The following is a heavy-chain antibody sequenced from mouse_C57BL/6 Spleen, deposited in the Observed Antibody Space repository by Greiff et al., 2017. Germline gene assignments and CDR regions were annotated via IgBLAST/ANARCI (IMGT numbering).Heavy chain of an antibody. CDR3: ARSGDYPDY. V-gene: IGHV1-7*01. Sequence: QVQLQQSGAELAKPGASVKLSCKASGYTFTSYWMHWVKQRPGKGLEWIGYINPCGGYTKYNQKFKDKATLTADKSSSTAYMKLRSLTYEDSAVYYCARSGDYPDYWGQGTTLTVSS. CDR2: INPCGGYT. J-gene: IGHJ2*01. CDR1: GYTFTSYW. D-gene: IGHD2-4*01.